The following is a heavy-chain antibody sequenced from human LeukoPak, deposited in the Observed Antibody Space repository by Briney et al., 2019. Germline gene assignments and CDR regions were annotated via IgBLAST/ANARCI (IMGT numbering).Heavy chain of an antibody. CDR1: GGTFSSYA. CDR2: IIPIFGTA. D-gene: IGHD6-13*01. Sequence: ASVKVSRKASGGTFSSYAISWVRQAPGQGLEWMGGIIPIFGTANYAQKFQGRVTLTTDESTSTAYMELSRLRSEDTAVYYCATLASGSSRYYYYYMDVWGKGTTVTVSS. V-gene: IGHV1-69*05. J-gene: IGHJ6*03. CDR3: ATLASGSSRYYYYYMDV.